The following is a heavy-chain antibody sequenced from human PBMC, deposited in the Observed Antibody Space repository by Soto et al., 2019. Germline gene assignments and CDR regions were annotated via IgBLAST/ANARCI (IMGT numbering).Heavy chain of an antibody. D-gene: IGHD6-19*01. CDR3: ARSLVPAATTASIAVAGNQYYFDY. CDR1: GYTFTSYA. J-gene: IGHJ4*02. Sequence: ASVKVSCKASGYTFTSYAMHWVRQAPGQKLEWMGWINAGNGNTKYSQKFQGRVTITRDTSASTAYMELSSLRSEDTAVYYCARSLVPAATTASIAVAGNQYYFDYWGQGTLVTVSS. V-gene: IGHV1-3*01. CDR2: INAGNGNT.